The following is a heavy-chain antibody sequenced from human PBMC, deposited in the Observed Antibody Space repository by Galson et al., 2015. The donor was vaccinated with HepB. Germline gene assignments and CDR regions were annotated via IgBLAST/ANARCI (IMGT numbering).Heavy chain of an antibody. J-gene: IGHJ4*02. CDR3: ARDWNFDSSGYYSRVHFDN. D-gene: IGHD3-22*01. CDR1: GYTFTNYG. CDR2: ISGYNANT. V-gene: IGHV1-18*01. Sequence: SVKVSCKASGYTFTNYGISWVRQAPGQGLEWMGWISGYNANTYYAQKLQGRVTMTTDTSTSTAYMELRSLRSDDTAVYYCARDWNFDSSGYYSRVHFDNWGRGTLVTVSS.